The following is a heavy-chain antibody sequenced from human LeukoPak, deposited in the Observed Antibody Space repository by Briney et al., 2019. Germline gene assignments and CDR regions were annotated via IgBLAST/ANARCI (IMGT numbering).Heavy chain of an antibody. CDR3: AKDRGVTGNAYYFDS. CDR2: ITGTGTGDST. J-gene: IGHJ4*02. V-gene: IGHV3-23*01. D-gene: IGHD7-27*01. CDR1: GFTFSTYA. Sequence: QTGGSLRLSCAASGFTFSTYAMSWVRQAPGKGLEWVSAITGTGTGDSTYYADSVKGRFTISRDNSKNTQYMQMDSLGVEDTAVYYCAKDRGVTGNAYYFDSWGQGTLVTVSS.